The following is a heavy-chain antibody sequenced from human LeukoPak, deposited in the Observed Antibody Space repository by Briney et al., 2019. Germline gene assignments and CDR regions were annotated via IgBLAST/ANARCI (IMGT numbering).Heavy chain of an antibody. CDR2: IHLSAST. Sequence: KPSETLSLTCTVSGGSISSYYWSWIRQPPGKGLEWIGSIHLSASTSYNPSLKSRVTISADTSNNQFSLKLSSVTAADTAVYYCAREYGVTYGSFEYWGQGSLVTVSS. J-gene: IGHJ4*02. CDR3: AREYGVTYGSFEY. D-gene: IGHD2-8*01. CDR1: GGSISSYY. V-gene: IGHV4-38-2*02.